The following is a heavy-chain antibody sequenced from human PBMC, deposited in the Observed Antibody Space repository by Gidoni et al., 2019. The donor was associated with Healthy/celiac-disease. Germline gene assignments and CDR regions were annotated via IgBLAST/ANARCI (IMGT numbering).Heavy chain of an antibody. V-gene: IGHV3-48*02. Sequence: EVQLVESGGGLVQPGGSLRLSCAASGFTFSSYSMNWVRQTPGKGLEWVSYISSSSSTIYYADSVKGRFTISRDNAKNSLYLQMNSLRDEDTAVYYCARVHGPDVLRYFDWPPRGYFQHWGQGTLVTVSS. CDR2: ISSSSSTI. D-gene: IGHD3-9*01. J-gene: IGHJ1*01. CDR3: ARVHGPDVLRYFDWPPRGYFQH. CDR1: GFTFSSYS.